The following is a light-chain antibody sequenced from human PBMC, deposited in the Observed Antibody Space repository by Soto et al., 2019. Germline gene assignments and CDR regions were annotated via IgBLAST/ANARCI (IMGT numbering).Light chain of an antibody. J-gene: IGLJ3*02. CDR2: LEGSGSY. CDR1: SGHSSYI. CDR3: ETLDSNTGV. V-gene: IGLV4-60*02. Sequence: QPVLTQSSSASASLGSSVKLTCTLSSGHSSYIIAWHQQQPGKAPRYLMKLEGSGSYNKGSGVPDRFSGSSSGADRYLTISNLQFEDEADYSCETLDSNTGVFGGGTKLTV.